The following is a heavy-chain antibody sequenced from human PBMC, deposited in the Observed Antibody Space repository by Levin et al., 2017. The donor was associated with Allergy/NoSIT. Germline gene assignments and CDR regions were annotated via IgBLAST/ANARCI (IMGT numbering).Heavy chain of an antibody. CDR2: IYSGGST. CDR3: ATTGIAAAGLDHYYYYGMDV. V-gene: IGHV3-53*01. Sequence: GGSLRLSCAASGFTVSSNYMSWVRQAPGKGLEWVSVIYSGGSTYYADSVKGRFTISRDNSKNTLYLQMNSLRAEDTAVYYCATTGIAAAGLDHYYYYGMDVWGQGTTVTVSS. D-gene: IGHD6-13*01. CDR1: GFTVSSNY. J-gene: IGHJ6*02.